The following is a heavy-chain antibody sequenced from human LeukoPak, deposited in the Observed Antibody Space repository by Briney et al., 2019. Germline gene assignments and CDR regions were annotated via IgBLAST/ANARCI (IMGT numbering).Heavy chain of an antibody. CDR3: AKVAGSSAGWAPYYYYGMDV. Sequence: GGSLRLSCAASGFTFSNYAMSWVRQAPGKGLEWVSGISGSGASTYYTDSVKGRFTISRDNSKNTLYLQMNSLRAEDTAVYYCAKVAGSSAGWAPYYYYGMDVWGQGTTVTVSS. CDR2: ISGSGAST. V-gene: IGHV3-23*01. D-gene: IGHD6-19*01. CDR1: GFTFSNYA. J-gene: IGHJ6*02.